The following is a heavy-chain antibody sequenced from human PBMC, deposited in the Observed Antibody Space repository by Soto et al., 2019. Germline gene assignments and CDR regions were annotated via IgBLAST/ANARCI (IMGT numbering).Heavy chain of an antibody. J-gene: IGHJ4*02. CDR1: GYTFTSYY. Sequence: ASVKVSCKASGYTFTSYYMHWVRQAPGQGLEWMGIINPSGGSTSYAQKFQGRVTMTRDTSTSTVYMELSSLRSEDTAVYYCARVSYCSGGSWCPIDYWGQGTLVTVSS. V-gene: IGHV1-46*03. CDR2: INPSGGST. CDR3: ARVSYCSGGSWCPIDY. D-gene: IGHD2-15*01.